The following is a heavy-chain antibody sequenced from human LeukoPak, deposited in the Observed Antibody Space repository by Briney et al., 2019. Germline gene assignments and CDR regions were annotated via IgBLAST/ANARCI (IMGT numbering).Heavy chain of an antibody. Sequence: PGGSLRLSCAASGFTFSSYAMSWVRQAPGKGLEWVSYISSSGSTIYYADSVKGRFTISRDNTKNSLYLQMNSLRAEDTAVYCAELGITMIGGVWGKGTTVTISS. J-gene: IGHJ6*04. CDR2: ISSSGSTI. CDR1: GFTFSSYA. CDR3: AELGITMIGGV. V-gene: IGHV3-48*04. D-gene: IGHD3-10*02.